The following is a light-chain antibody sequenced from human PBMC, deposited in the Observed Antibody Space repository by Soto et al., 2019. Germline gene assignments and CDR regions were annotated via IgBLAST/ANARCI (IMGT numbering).Light chain of an antibody. CDR3: QQYGSSRT. V-gene: IGKV3-20*01. Sequence: EIVLTQSPGTLSLSPGERATLSCRASQSVSSSYLAWYQQKPGQSPRLLIYGASSRATGIPDRFSGSGSGTSFTLTVSRLETEDFAVYDCQQYGSSRTFGQGTKLQIK. CDR2: GAS. CDR1: QSVSSSY. J-gene: IGKJ2*01.